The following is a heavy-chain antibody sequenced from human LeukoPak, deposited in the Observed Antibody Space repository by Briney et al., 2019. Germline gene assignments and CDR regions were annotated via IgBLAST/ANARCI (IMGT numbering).Heavy chain of an antibody. D-gene: IGHD4-17*01. CDR2: ISSDGGTI. Sequence: PGGSLRLSCAASGFIITTSWMHWVRQASGKGLVWVSLISSDGGTISYADSVKGRFTISRDNAKNTLYLQMNSLRDEDTAVYYCVRADGAWGQGTLVTVSS. J-gene: IGHJ5*02. CDR1: GFIITTSW. V-gene: IGHV3-74*01. CDR3: VRADGA.